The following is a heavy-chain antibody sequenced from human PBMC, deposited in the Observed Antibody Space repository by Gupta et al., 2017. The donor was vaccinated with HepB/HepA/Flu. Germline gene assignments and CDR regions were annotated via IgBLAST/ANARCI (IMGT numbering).Heavy chain of an antibody. Sequence: EVQLVESGGGLVQPGGSLRLSCTASGFTFSSYSMIWFRRAPGKGLEWVSYISSGSRAIYYADSVKGRFTISRDSAKNSLFLQMNSLRDEDTAVYFCARAVAGTTFVAYYMDVWGKGTTVTVSS. CDR3: ARAVAGTTFVAYYMDV. CDR2: ISSGSRAI. CDR1: GFTFSSYS. J-gene: IGHJ6*03. V-gene: IGHV3-48*02. D-gene: IGHD1-7*01.